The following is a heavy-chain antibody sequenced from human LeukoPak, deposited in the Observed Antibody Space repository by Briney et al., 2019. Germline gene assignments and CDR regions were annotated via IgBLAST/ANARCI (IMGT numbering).Heavy chain of an antibody. D-gene: IGHD3-10*01. CDR2: IIPILGIA. J-gene: IGHJ6*02. CDR1: GGTFSSYA. V-gene: IGHV1-69*04. Sequence: SVKVSCKASGGTFSSYAISWVRQAPGQGLEWMGRIIPILGIANYAQKFQGRVTITADKSTSTAYMELSSLRSEDTAVYYCARHAMVRGVIYYYYGMDVWGQGTTVTVSS. CDR3: ARHAMVRGVIYYYYGMDV.